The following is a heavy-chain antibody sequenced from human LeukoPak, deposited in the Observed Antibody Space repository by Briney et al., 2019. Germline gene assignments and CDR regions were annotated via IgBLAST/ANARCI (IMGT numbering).Heavy chain of an antibody. CDR3: ARLYSGYRAYQYYMDV. V-gene: IGHV1-2*02. CDR2: ITLNSGDT. J-gene: IGHJ6*03. Sequence: VSVKVSCKASGHTFTVYYIHWVRQAPGQGLEWMGWITLNSGDTKYAQKFQGRVTMTSDTSISTAYMELSRLRSDDTAVYYCARLYSGYRAYQYYMDVWGKGTTVTISS. D-gene: IGHD5-12*01. CDR1: GHTFTVYY.